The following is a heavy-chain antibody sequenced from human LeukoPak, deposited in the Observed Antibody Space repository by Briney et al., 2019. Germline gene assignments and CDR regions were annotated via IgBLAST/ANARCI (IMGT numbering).Heavy chain of an antibody. CDR1: GGSISPYY. V-gene: IGHV4-59*08. CDR2: ISYSGST. D-gene: IGHD6-13*01. CDR3: ARRHIGYSSSWYDY. J-gene: IGHJ4*02. Sequence: PSETLSLTCTVSGGSISPYYWSWIRQPPGKGLECIGYISYSGSTNYNPSLKSRVTISLDTSKTQFSLRLRSVTAADTAVYYCARRHIGYSSSWYDYWAREPWSPSPQ.